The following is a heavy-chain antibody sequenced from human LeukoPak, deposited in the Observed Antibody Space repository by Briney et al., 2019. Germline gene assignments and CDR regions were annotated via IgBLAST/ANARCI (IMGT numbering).Heavy chain of an antibody. CDR3: AREDTASDY. CDR2: ISYDGSNK. D-gene: IGHD5-18*01. CDR1: GFTFSSYG. Sequence: GRSLRLSCAASGFTFSSYGMHWVRQAPGKGLEWVAVISYDGSNKYYADSVKGRFTISRDNSKNTLYLQMNSLRAEDTAVYYCAREDTASDYWGQGTLVTVSS. J-gene: IGHJ4*02. V-gene: IGHV3-30*03.